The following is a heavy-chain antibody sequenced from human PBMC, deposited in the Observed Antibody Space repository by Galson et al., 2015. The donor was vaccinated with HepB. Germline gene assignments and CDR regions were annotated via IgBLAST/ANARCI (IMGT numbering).Heavy chain of an antibody. D-gene: IGHD3-10*01. CDR3: ARVKRGEWYSFYYYGMDV. V-gene: IGHV3-33*07. CDR2: IWYDGTNK. J-gene: IGHJ6*02. CDR1: GFAFSGYA. Sequence: SLRLSCAASGFAFSGYAMYWVRQPPGKGLEWVAIIWYDGTNKYYADSVKGRFTISRDNAKNSLYLQMNSLRAEDTAVYYCARVKRGEWYSFYYYGMDVGGRGTTVTVSS.